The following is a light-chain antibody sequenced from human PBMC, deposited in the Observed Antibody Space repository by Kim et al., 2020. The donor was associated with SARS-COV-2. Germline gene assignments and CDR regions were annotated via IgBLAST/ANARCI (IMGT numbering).Light chain of an antibody. Sequence: SVSQGQTATITCSGDKLGNRYACWFQQRPGQSPVLVIYQDSKRPSGIPERFSGSNSGNTATLTISGTQALDEADYYCQAWDSSTGVFGTGTKVTVL. CDR1: KLGNRY. J-gene: IGLJ1*01. V-gene: IGLV3-1*01. CDR3: QAWDSSTGV. CDR2: QDS.